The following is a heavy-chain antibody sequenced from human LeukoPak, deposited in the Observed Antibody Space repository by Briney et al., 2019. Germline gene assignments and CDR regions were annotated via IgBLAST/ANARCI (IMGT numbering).Heavy chain of an antibody. CDR1: GFTFSSYS. J-gene: IGHJ4*02. CDR3: ASALDRNDY. Sequence: GGSLRLSCAASGFTFSSYSMNWVRQAPGKGLEWVSSISSSSSYIYYADSAKGRLTISRDNAKNSLYLQMNSLRAEDTAVYYCASALDRNDYWGQGTLVTVSS. CDR2: ISSSSSYI. V-gene: IGHV3-21*01.